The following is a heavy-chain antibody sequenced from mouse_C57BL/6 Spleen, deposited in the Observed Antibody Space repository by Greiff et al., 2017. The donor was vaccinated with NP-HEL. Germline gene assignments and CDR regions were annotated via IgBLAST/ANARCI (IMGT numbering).Heavy chain of an antibody. D-gene: IGHD1-1*01. Sequence: DVQLVESGGGLVQPKGSLKLSCAASGFSFNTYAMNWVRQAPGKGLEWVARIRSKSNNYATYYADSVKDRFTISRDDSESMLYLQMNNLKTEDTAMYYCVRDYGSSAWYFDVWGTGTTVTVSS. CDR2: IRSKSNNYAT. CDR3: VRDYGSSAWYFDV. V-gene: IGHV10-1*01. J-gene: IGHJ1*03. CDR1: GFSFNTYA.